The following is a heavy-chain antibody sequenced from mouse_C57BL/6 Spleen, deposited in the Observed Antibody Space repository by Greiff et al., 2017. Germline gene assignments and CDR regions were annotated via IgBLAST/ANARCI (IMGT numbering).Heavy chain of an antibody. CDR2: IYPGDGDT. CDR1: GYAFSSSW. J-gene: IGHJ3*01. CDR3: ARGEVWCPCAY. V-gene: IGHV1-82*01. D-gene: IGHD1-1*02. Sequence: VQLQQSGPELVKPGASVKISCKASGYAFSSSWMNWVKQRPGKGLEWIGRIYPGDGDTNYNGKFKGKATLTADKSSSTAYMQLSSLTSEDSAVYFCARGEVWCPCAYWGQGTLVTVSA.